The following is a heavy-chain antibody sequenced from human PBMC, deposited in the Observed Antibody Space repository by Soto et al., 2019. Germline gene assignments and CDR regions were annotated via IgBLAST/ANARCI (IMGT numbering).Heavy chain of an antibody. V-gene: IGHV4-59*01. Sequence: SETLSLTCTVSGGSISSYYWSWIRQPPGKGLEWIGYIYYSGSTNYNPSLKSRVTISVDTSKNQFSLKLSSVTAADTAVYYCERGARLLYFGYWGQGTLVPVSS. J-gene: IGHJ4*02. CDR3: ERGARLLYFGY. CDR2: IYYSGST. D-gene: IGHD1-26*01. CDR1: GGSISSYY.